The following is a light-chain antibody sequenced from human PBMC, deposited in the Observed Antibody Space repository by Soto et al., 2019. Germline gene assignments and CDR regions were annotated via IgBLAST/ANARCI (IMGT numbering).Light chain of an antibody. CDR2: GAS. CDR3: QQYGSSPVT. V-gene: IGKV3-20*01. J-gene: IGKJ4*01. CDR1: QSVSSSY. Sequence: EIVLTQSPGTLSLSPGERATLSCRARQSVSSSYLAWYQQKPGKAPRLLIYGASSRATGIPDRFSGSGSGTDFTLTISRLEPEDFAVYYCQQYGSSPVTFGGGTKVDIK.